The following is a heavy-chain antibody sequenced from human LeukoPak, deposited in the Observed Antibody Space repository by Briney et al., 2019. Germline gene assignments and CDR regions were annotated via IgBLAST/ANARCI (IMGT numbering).Heavy chain of an antibody. CDR2: IWYDGSYT. CDR1: GFTFSSYG. Sequence: PGGSMRLSCAASGFTFSSYGMHWVRQAPGKGLEWVAVIWYDGSYTYYAESVKGRFTISRDNSRNTLYLQMSSLRAEDTAVYYCAKPTSGDGSFLIDYWGHGTLVIVSS. D-gene: IGHD1-26*01. V-gene: IGHV3-33*03. CDR3: AKPTSGDGSFLIDY. J-gene: IGHJ4*01.